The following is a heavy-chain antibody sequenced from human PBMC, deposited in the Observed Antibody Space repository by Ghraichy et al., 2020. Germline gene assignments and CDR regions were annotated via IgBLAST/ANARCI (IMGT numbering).Heavy chain of an antibody. V-gene: IGHV1-8*01. CDR2: KNPNSDNT. CDR3: AREDSIVVVPAAIRAYGMDV. CDR1: GYTFTSYD. D-gene: IGHD2-2*02. Sequence: ASVKVSCKASGYTFTSYDINWVRQATGQGLEWMGWKNPNSDNTGYAQKFQGRVTMTRNTSISTAYMELSSLRSEDTAVYYCAREDSIVVVPAAIRAYGMDVWGQGTTVTVSS. J-gene: IGHJ6*02.